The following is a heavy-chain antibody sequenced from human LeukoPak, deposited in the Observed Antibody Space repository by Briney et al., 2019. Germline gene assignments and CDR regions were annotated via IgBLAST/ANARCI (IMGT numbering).Heavy chain of an antibody. D-gene: IGHD7-27*01. J-gene: IGHJ3*02. CDR1: GFTFSSYS. Sequence: TPGGSLRLSCAASGFTFSSYSMNWVRQAPGKGLEWVSSISSSSSYIYYADSVKGRFTISRDNAKNSLYLQMNSLRAEDTAVYYCAREIYGDDAFDIWGQGTMVTVSS. V-gene: IGHV3-21*01. CDR3: AREIYGDDAFDI. CDR2: ISSSSSYI.